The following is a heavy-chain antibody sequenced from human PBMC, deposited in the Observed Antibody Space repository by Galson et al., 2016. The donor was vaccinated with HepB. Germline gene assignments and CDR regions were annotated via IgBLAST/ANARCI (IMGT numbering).Heavy chain of an antibody. CDR2: IKSNPDGGTT. CDR1: GFTFSNAW. CDR3: TKTARLRGVPMDY. Sequence: SLRLSCAVSGFTFSNAWMSWVRQAPGKGLEWVGRIKSNPDGGTTDYAAPVKGRFIISRVDSKNALYLQMNSLKTEDKAVYYCTKTARLRGVPMDYWGQGTLVTVSS. D-gene: IGHD3-10*01. V-gene: IGHV3-15*01. J-gene: IGHJ4*02.